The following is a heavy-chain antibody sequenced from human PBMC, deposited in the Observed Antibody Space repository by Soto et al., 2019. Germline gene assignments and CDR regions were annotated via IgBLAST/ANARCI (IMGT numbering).Heavy chain of an antibody. J-gene: IGHJ4*02. CDR1: GISLSTSGVG. Sequence: QITLKESGPPLVKPTQTLTLTCTFSGISLSTSGVGVGWIRQPPGKALEWLALIYWDDDKRDSPSLKSRLTITKDTANTQLVLTMPDIDAVDPAAYYYAHSRSGSSWYYWRQGTLVTVSS. D-gene: IGHD6-13*01. CDR2: IYWDDDK. V-gene: IGHV2-5*02. CDR3: AHSRSGSSWYY.